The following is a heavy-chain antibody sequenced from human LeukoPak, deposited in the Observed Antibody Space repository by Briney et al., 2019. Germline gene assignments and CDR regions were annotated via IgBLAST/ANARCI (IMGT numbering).Heavy chain of an antibody. Sequence: GGSLRLSCAASGFTFSNYDMNWVRQAPGKGLEWVSGISWNSGSIGYADSVKGRFTISRDNAKNSLYLQMNSLRAEDTALYYCAKDIFSGVGAYYYYGMDVWGQGTTVTVSS. CDR2: ISWNSGSI. J-gene: IGHJ6*02. CDR3: AKDIFSGVGAYYYYGMDV. V-gene: IGHV3-9*01. CDR1: GFTFSNYD. D-gene: IGHD1-26*01.